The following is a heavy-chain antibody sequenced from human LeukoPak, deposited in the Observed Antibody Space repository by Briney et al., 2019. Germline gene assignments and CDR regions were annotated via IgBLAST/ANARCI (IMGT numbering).Heavy chain of an antibody. J-gene: IGHJ4*02. CDR1: GYTFTSYG. Sequence: ASVKVSCKASGYTFTSYGISWVRQAPGQGLEWMGWISAYNGNTNYAQKLQGRVTMTTDTSTSTAYMELRSLRSDDTAVYYCAASGGYCSSTSCYEFDYWGQGTLVTVSS. CDR3: AASGGYCSSTSCYEFDY. CDR2: ISAYNGNT. D-gene: IGHD2-2*01. V-gene: IGHV1-18*01.